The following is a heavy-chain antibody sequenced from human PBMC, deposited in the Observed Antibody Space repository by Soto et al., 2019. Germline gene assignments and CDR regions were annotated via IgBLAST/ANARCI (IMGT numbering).Heavy chain of an antibody. D-gene: IGHD3-16*01. CDR2: ITGSGGNT. CDR1: GFTFSSYA. CDR3: AKGAYDYVWGNWPLDQY. J-gene: IGHJ1*01. V-gene: IGHV3-23*01. Sequence: GGSLRLSCAASGFTFSSYAMSWVRQAPGKGLEWVSAITGSGGNTYDADSVKGRFTISRDNSKNTLYLQMNSLRAEDTAVYYCAKGAYDYVWGNWPLDQYWGQGTLVTVSS.